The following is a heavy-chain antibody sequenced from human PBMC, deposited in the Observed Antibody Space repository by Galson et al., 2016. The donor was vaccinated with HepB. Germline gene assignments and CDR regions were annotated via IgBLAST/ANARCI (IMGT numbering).Heavy chain of an antibody. CDR3: AKDRVYHGILTPYSAGAGLDV. CDR1: RFTFSSYA. V-gene: IGHV3-23*01. CDR2: ISGGGDNT. J-gene: IGHJ4*02. D-gene: IGHD3-9*01. Sequence: SLRLSCAASRFTFSSYAMNWVRQAPGKGLEWVSVISGGGDNTDYADSVKGRFTISRDNSKDTLYLQMNSLRAEDTAVYYCAKDRVYHGILTPYSAGAGLDVWGQGTLVTVSP.